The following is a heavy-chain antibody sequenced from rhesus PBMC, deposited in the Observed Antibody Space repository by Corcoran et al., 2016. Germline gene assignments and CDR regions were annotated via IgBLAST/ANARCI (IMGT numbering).Heavy chain of an antibody. V-gene: IGHV1-111*01. Sequence: EVHLVQSGAEVTTPGASVSLSCMAPRYTLPPLSLPWALQAPGKGLEGMGLVEPENDEATYGRKGQARNTMSGERATDTGDMEVSRRRAEETDAYYWGRHRGQLAYWDYWGQGVLVT. CDR3: GRHRGQLAYWDY. CDR2: VEPENDEA. J-gene: IGHJ4*01. CDR1: RYTLPPLS. D-gene: IGHD6-25*01.